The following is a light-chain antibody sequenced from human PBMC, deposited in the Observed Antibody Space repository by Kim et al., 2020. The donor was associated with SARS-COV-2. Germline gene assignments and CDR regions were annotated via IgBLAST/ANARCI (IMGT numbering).Light chain of an antibody. CDR3: QVWDSSTAVV. J-gene: IGLJ2*01. V-gene: IGLV3-9*01. CDR2: RDS. CDR1: NIGSKN. Sequence: SYELTQPLSVSVALGQTARITCGGNNIGSKNVHWYQQKPGQASVLVIYRDSNRPSGIPERFSGSNSGNTATLTISRAQAGDEADYYCQVWDSSTAVVFGGGTQLTVL.